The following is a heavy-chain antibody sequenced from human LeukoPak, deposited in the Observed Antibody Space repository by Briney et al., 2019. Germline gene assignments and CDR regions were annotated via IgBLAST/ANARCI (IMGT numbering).Heavy chain of an antibody. CDR2: ISSSSSYI. J-gene: IGHJ1*01. V-gene: IGHV3-21*01. CDR1: GFTFSSYS. D-gene: IGHD3-22*01. Sequence: TSGGSLRLSCAASGFTFSSYSMNWVRQAPGKGLEWVSSISSSSSYIYYADSVKGRFTISRDNAKNSLYLQMNSLRAEDTAVYYCARDRDEYYYDSSGYYSPYFQHWGQGTLVTVSS. CDR3: ARDRDEYYYDSSGYYSPYFQH.